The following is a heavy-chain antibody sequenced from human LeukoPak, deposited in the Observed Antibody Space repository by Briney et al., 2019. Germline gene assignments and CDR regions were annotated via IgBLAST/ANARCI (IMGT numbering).Heavy chain of an antibody. CDR1: GFTFSSYA. CDR2: ISGSGGTT. V-gene: IGHV3-23*01. Sequence: GGSLRLSCAASGFTFSSYALGWVRQAPGKGLEWVSAISGSGGTTYYADSVKGRFTISNDNSKNTLYLQMDSLRAEDTAVYYCARDWNVWYFDYWGQGTLVTVSS. D-gene: IGHD1-1*01. J-gene: IGHJ4*02. CDR3: ARDWNVWYFDY.